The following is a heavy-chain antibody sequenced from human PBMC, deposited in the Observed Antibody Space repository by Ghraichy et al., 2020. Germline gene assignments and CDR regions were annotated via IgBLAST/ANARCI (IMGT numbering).Heavy chain of an antibody. J-gene: IGHJ5*02. V-gene: IGHV4-39*01. CDR1: GGSISSSSYY. CDR3: ARHDIAAARDWFDP. Sequence: SETLSLTCTVSGGSISSSSYYWGWIRQPPGKGLEWIGSIYYSGSTYYNPSLKSRVTISVDTSKNQFSLKLSSVTAADTAVYYCARHDIAAARDWFDPWGQGTLVTVSS. CDR2: IYYSGST. D-gene: IGHD6-13*01.